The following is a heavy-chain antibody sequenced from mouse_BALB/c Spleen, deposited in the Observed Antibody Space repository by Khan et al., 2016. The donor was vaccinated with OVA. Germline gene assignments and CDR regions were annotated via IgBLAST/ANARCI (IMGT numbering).Heavy chain of an antibody. Sequence: EVELVESGGGLVQPGGSRKLSCAASGFTFSSFGMHWVRQAPEKGLEWVAYISSGSSTIYYADSVKGRFTISRDNPKNTLFLQMTSLRSEDTAMXYCADPVITTAKVAMDYWGQGTSVTVSS. CDR2: ISSGSSTI. V-gene: IGHV5-17*02. J-gene: IGHJ4*01. CDR3: ADPVITTAKVAMDY. D-gene: IGHD1-2*01. CDR1: GFTFSSFG.